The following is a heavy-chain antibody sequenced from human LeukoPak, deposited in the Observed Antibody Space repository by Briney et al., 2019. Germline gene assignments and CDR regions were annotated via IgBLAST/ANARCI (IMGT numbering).Heavy chain of an antibody. CDR3: ARARTGGFYYYYMDV. CDR1: GDSISSRSYY. D-gene: IGHD1-14*01. J-gene: IGHJ6*03. Sequence: PSETLSLTCTVSGDSISSRSYYWGWIRQPPGKGLEWIGCIYYSGSTYYNPSLKSRVTISVDTSNNQFSLKLSSVTAADTAVYYCARARTGGFYYYYMDVWGKGTTVTISS. CDR2: IYYSGST. V-gene: IGHV4-39*07.